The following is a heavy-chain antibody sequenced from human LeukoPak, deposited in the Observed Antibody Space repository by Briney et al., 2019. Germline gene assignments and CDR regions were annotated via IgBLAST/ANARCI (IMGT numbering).Heavy chain of an antibody. CDR3: ATLRAGGNWFDP. V-gene: IGHV1-24*01. Sequence: ASVKVSCKVSGYTLTELSMHWVRQAPGKGLEWMGGFDPEDGETIYAQKFQGRVTMTEDTSTDTAYMELSSLRSEDTAVYYCATLRAGGNWFDPWGQGTLVTVSS. D-gene: IGHD3-16*01. CDR2: FDPEDGET. J-gene: IGHJ5*02. CDR1: GYTLTELS.